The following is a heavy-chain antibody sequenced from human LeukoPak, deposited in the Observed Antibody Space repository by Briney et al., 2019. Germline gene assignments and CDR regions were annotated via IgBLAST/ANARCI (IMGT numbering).Heavy chain of an antibody. Sequence: GGSLRLSCAASGFTFSSYSMNWVRQAPGKGLEWVSSISSSSSYIYYADSVKGRFTISRDSAKNSLYLQMNSLRAEDTAVYYCAINSSQATIDYWGQGTLVTVSS. J-gene: IGHJ4*02. CDR3: AINSSQATIDY. CDR1: GFTFSSYS. CDR2: ISSSSSYI. D-gene: IGHD6-13*01. V-gene: IGHV3-21*01.